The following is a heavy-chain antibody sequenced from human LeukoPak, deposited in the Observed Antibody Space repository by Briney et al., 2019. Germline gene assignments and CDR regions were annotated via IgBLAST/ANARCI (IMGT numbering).Heavy chain of an antibody. D-gene: IGHD1-26*01. CDR2: IIPILGIA. J-gene: IGHJ6*02. CDR1: GGTFSSYA. V-gene: IGHV1-69*04. CDR3: AREVSGSYPTADGYYYYGTDV. Sequence: GASVKVSCKASGGTFSSYAISWVRQAPGQGLEWMGRIIPILGIANYAQKFQGRVTITADKSTSTAYMELSSLRSEDTAVYYCAREVSGSYPTADGYYYYGTDVWGQGTTVTVSS.